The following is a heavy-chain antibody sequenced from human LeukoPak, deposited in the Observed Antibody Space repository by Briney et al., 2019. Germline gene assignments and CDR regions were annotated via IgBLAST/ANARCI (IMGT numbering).Heavy chain of an antibody. CDR3: ARSYSNHLFGMDV. CDR2: MYSGGST. D-gene: IGHD4-11*01. J-gene: IGHJ6*02. CDR1: GFTVSSYY. V-gene: IGHV3-66*01. Sequence: GGSLRLSCAASGFTVSSYYMTWVRQAPGKGLEWVSVMYSGGSTYYADSVKGRVAISRDDSQNTVFLQMNSVRVEDTAVYYCARSYSNHLFGMDVWGQGTAVTVSS.